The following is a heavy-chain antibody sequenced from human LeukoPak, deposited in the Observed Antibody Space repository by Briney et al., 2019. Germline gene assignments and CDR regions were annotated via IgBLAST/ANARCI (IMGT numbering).Heavy chain of an antibody. CDR2: IIPIFGTA. V-gene: IGHV1-69*05. J-gene: IGHJ6*04. D-gene: IGHD3-9*01. Sequence: ASVKVSCKASGGTFSSYAISWVRQAPGQGLEWMGGIIPIFGTANYAQKFQGRVTITTDESTSTAYMELSSLRSEDTAGYYCARVRPIXXXXXXXXXXDVWGKXTTVTVSS. CDR1: GGTFSSYA. CDR3: ARVRPIXXXXXXXXXXDV.